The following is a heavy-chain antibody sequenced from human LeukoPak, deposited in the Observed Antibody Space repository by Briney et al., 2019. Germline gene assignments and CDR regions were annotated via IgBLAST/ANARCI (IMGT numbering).Heavy chain of an antibody. CDR2: ISGSGGST. V-gene: IGHV3-23*01. CDR1: GFTFSSYA. Sequence: GGSLRLSCAASGFTFSSYAMSWVRQAPGKGLEWVSPISGSGGSTYYADSVKGRFTISRDNSKNTLYLQMNSLRAEDTAVYYCAKDPTVTTDFDYWGQGTLVTVSS. J-gene: IGHJ4*02. CDR3: AKDPTVTTDFDY. D-gene: IGHD4-17*01.